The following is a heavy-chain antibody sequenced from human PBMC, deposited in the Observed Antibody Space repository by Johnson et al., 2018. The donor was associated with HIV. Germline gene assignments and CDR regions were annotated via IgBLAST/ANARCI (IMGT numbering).Heavy chain of an antibody. CDR2: ISNDGSNK. CDR1: GFTFSYYA. V-gene: IGHV3-30*04. CDR3: ARSPGIVGAKGDAFDI. D-gene: IGHD1-26*01. Sequence: VQLVESGGGVVQPGRSLRLSCAASGFTFSYYAMHWVRQAPGKGLEWVAVISNDGSNKYYADSVKGRFTISRDNSKNTLFLQMNRLRAEDTAVYYCARSPGIVGAKGDAFDIWGQGTMVTVSS. J-gene: IGHJ3*02.